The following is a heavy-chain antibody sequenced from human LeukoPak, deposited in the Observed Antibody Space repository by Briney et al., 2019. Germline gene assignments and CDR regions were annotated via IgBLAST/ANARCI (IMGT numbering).Heavy chain of an antibody. V-gene: IGHV4-59*08. D-gene: IGHD2-2*01. Sequence: PSETLPLTCTVSGGSISSYYWSWIRQPPGKGLEWIGFIYYTGSTHYNTFLKSRVTVSIDTSKNQFSLKLSAVTAADTAVYYCARHYIQPPHYFDYWGQGTLVTVSS. CDR3: ARHYIQPPHYFDY. CDR1: GGSISSYY. CDR2: IYYTGST. J-gene: IGHJ4*02.